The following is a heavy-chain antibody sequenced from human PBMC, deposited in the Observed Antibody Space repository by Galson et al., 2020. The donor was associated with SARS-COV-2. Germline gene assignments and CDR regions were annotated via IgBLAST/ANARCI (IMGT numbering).Heavy chain of an antibody. D-gene: IGHD2-15*01. CDR1: GGSLNSTTFY. Sequence: ASETLSLTCTVSGGSLNSTTFYWGWIRQHPGKALEWIGSIFYSGSTSYTPSLNSRVTISVDTSKNQFSLRLRSVTAADTAVYYCARDPAWSQDCSGGRCVYHYYGLDVWGQGTTVTVSS. V-gene: IGHV4-39*07. CDR3: ARDPAWSQDCSGGRCVYHYYGLDV. CDR2: IFYSGST. J-gene: IGHJ6*02.